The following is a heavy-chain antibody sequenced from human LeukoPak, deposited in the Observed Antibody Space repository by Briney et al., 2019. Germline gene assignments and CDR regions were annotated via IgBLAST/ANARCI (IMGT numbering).Heavy chain of an antibody. Sequence: SETLSLTCAVYGGSFSGYYWGWIRQPPGKGLEWIGSIYYSGSTYYNPSLKSRVTISVDTSKNQFSLKLSSVTAAHTAVYYCARAITMIVEDAFDIWGQGTMLSVSS. CDR2: IYYSGST. J-gene: IGHJ3*02. D-gene: IGHD3-22*01. CDR3: ARAITMIVEDAFDI. CDR1: GGSFSGYY. V-gene: IGHV4-34*01.